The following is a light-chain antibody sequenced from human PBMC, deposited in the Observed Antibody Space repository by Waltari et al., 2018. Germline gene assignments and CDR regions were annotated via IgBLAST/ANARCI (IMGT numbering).Light chain of an antibody. V-gene: IGKV1-39*01. J-gene: IGKJ2*01. CDR2: AAS. CDR3: QETYSTHRT. Sequence: DIQMTQSPSSLSASVGARVTLTCRASPIISSYLNWYQQKPGKAPKLLIYAASSLQTGVPSRFSGSGSGTDFTLTISSLQPEDFATYYCQETYSTHRTFGQGTKLEI. CDR1: PIISSY.